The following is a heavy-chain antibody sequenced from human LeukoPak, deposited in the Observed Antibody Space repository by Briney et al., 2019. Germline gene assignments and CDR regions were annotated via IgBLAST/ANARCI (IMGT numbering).Heavy chain of an antibody. Sequence: GGSLRLSCAASGLTFSDFWMHWVRQPPGKGLVWVALVKGDGRTTVYADSVKGRFTISRDNAKNTLYLQMNSLRADDSGVYYCATGHSYGYDYWGQGVLVTVSS. CDR1: GLTFSDFW. CDR3: ATGHSYGYDY. V-gene: IGHV3-74*01. CDR2: VKGDGRTT. D-gene: IGHD5-18*01. J-gene: IGHJ4*02.